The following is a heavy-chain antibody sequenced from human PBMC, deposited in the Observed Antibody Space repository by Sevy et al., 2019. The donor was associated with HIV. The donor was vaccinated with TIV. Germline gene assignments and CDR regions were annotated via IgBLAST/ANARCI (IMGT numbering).Heavy chain of an antibody. Sequence: GGSLRLSCAASGFTVSSNYMSWVRQTPGKGLEWLSVIYSGGSTYYADSVKGRFTISRDNSKNTLYLQMNSLSAEDTAVYYCARAFPFDYWGQGTLVTVSS. J-gene: IGHJ4*02. CDR1: GFTVSSNY. CDR2: IYSGGST. V-gene: IGHV3-66*01. CDR3: ARAFPFDY.